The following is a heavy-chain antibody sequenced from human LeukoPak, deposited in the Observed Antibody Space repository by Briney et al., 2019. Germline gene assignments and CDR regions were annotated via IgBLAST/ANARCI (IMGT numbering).Heavy chain of an antibody. J-gene: IGHJ4*02. CDR3: ARLRYIAVAVFDY. Sequence: SETLSLTCAVYGGSFSGYYWSWIRQPPGKGLEWIGEINHSGSTNYNPSLKSRVTISVDTSKNQFSLKLSSVTAADTAVYYCARLRYIAVAVFDYWGQGTLVTVSS. D-gene: IGHD6-19*01. CDR2: INHSGST. V-gene: IGHV4-34*01. CDR1: GGSFSGYY.